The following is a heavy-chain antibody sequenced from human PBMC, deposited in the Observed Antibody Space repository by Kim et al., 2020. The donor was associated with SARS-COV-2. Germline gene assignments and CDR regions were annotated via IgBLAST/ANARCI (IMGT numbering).Heavy chain of an antibody. CDR2: INPGGNSA. CDR1: GYTFSSYY. Sequence: ASVKVSCKASGYTFSSYYIHWVRQAPGQGLEWMGIINPGGNSASYAQNFQGRITVTRDTSTSTVYMELNSLTSEDTAIYFCARGGCIGGVCYQRRSFDVW. CDR3: ARGGCIGGVCYQRRSFDV. D-gene: IGHD2-8*02. J-gene: IGHJ6*01. V-gene: IGHV1-46*01.